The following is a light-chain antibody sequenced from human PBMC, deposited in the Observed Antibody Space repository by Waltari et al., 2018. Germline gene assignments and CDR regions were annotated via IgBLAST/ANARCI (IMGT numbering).Light chain of an antibody. V-gene: IGKV1-8*01. J-gene: IGKJ1*01. CDR3: QQYYDYQRS. CDR2: AAS. CDR1: QSVSTY. Sequence: AIRMTQSPSSLSASTGDRVTSTCRASQSVSTYLAWCQQKPGKAPKLLIYAASTLQRGVPLRFSGSGSGTDFTLSISCLQSEDFATYYCQQYYDYQRSFGQGTKVEIK.